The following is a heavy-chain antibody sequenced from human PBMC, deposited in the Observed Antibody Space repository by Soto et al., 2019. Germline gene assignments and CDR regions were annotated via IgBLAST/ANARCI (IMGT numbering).Heavy chain of an antibody. CDR3: ARGSVTTKYYYYGMDV. D-gene: IGHD4-4*01. Sequence: VASVKVSCKASGGTFSSYAISWVRQAPGQGLEWMGGIIPIFGTANYAQKFQGRVTITADESTSTAYMELSSLRSEDMAVYYCARGSVTTKYYYYGMDVWGQGTTVTVSS. V-gene: IGHV1-69*13. J-gene: IGHJ6*02. CDR2: IIPIFGTA. CDR1: GGTFSSYA.